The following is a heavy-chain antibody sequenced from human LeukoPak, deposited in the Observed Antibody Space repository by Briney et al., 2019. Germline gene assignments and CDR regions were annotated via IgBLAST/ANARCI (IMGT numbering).Heavy chain of an antibody. CDR3: ARDSAVVPAARDFVY. D-gene: IGHD2-2*01. CDR2: IKQDGSEK. V-gene: IGHV3-7*01. CDR1: GFTFSSYW. J-gene: IGHJ4*02. Sequence: PGGSLRLSCVASGFTFSSYWMSWVRQAPGKGQEWVANIKQDGSEKYYVDSVKGRFTISRDNAKNSLYLQMNSLRAEDTAVYYCARDSAVVPAARDFVYWGQGTLVTVST.